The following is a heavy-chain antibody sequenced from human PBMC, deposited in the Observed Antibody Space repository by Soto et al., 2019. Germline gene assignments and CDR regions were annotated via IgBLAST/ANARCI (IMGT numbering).Heavy chain of an antibody. J-gene: IGHJ6*03. D-gene: IGHD4-17*01. CDR1: GFTFSSYA. CDR3: AKDPATVTTGLMDV. V-gene: IGHV3-23*01. CDR2: ISGSGGST. Sequence: EVQLLESGGGLVQPGGSLRLSCAASGFTFSSYAMSWVRQAPGKGLEWVSAISGSGGSTYDADSVKGRFTISRDNSKKPLYLQMTSLRAEDTAVYYCAKDPATVTTGLMDVWGKRTTVTVSS.